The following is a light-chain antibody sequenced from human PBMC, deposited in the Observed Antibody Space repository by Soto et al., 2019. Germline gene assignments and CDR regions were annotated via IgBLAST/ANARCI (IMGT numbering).Light chain of an antibody. J-gene: IGLJ1*01. CDR3: TSYSSTDTFYV. V-gene: IGLV2-14*01. CDR2: QVT. CDR1: SSDVGAYHY. Sequence: LTQPASVSGSPGQSITISCTGTSSDVGAYHYVSWYQHHPGKAPKLMIYQVTNRPSGVSDRFSGSKSGNTASLTISGLRADDEADYYCTSYSSTDTFYVFGTGTKVTVL.